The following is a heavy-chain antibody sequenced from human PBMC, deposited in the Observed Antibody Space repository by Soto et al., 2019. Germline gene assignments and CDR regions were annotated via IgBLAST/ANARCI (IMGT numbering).Heavy chain of an antibody. CDR3: ARGYGSGSYIWFDP. J-gene: IGHJ5*02. CDR1: GCSISSYY. V-gene: IGHV4-59*01. Sequence: PSETLSLPGPVSGCSISSYYWSWIRQPPGKGLEWIGYIYYSGSTNYNPSLKSRVTISVDTSKNQFSLKLSSVTAADTAVYYCARGYGSGSYIWFDPWGQGTLVTVSS. CDR2: IYYSGST. D-gene: IGHD3-10*01.